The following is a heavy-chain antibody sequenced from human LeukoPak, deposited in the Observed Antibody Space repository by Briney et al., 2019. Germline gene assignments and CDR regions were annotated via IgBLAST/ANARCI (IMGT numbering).Heavy chain of an antibody. V-gene: IGHV4-59*01. Sequence: SETLSLTCTVSGGSISSYYWTWIRQPPGKGLEWIGYIYYSGSTNYNPSLKSRVTISVDTSKNQFSLKLTSVTAADTAMHYCARAYYYGSGSYGLDYWGQGTLVTVSS. CDR2: IYYSGST. CDR1: GGSISSYY. J-gene: IGHJ4*02. D-gene: IGHD3-10*01. CDR3: ARAYYYGSGSYGLDY.